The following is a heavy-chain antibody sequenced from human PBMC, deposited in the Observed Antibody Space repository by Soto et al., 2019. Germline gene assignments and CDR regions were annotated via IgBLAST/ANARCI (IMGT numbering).Heavy chain of an antibody. Sequence: QVQLVESGGGVVQPGRPLRLSCATSGFLFSSHGYHWVRQAPGKGLEWVGDIGHDGCKIYYEESVKGRFTISRDDSKNTFYLQINSLRAADAAVYLCARDDGRTVLNFWSQGTLVTVSS. CDR1: GFLFSSHG. D-gene: IGHD1-1*01. J-gene: IGHJ1*01. V-gene: IGHV3-33*01. CDR2: IGHDGCKI. CDR3: ARDDGRTVLNF.